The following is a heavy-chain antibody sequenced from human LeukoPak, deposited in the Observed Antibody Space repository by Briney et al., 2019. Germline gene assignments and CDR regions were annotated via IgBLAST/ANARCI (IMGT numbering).Heavy chain of an antibody. CDR3: ARLPHSYMDV. CDR2: IHPGDSDT. Sequence: GESLKISCMGSGYSFTSYWIGWVRQMPGKGLEWMGIIHPGDSDTRYSPSFRGQVTISVDKSISTAYLQWSSLKASDSAMYYCARLPHSYMDVWGKGTTVTVSS. J-gene: IGHJ6*03. CDR1: GYSFTSYW. V-gene: IGHV5-51*01.